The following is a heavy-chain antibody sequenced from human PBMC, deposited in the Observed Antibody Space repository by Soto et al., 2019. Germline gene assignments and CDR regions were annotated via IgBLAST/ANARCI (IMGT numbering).Heavy chain of an antibody. CDR3: AGSPDGYNYYFDY. J-gene: IGHJ4*02. CDR2: IYHSGST. D-gene: IGHD1-1*01. Sequence: SETLSLTCAVSGYSISTGFNWACIRQPPGKGLEWIGSIYHSGSTYYNLSLKSRVTISSDTSKNQFPLKLSSVTAADTALYYCAGSPDGYNYYFDYWGQGTLVTVSP. V-gene: IGHV4-38-2*01. CDR1: GYSISTGFN.